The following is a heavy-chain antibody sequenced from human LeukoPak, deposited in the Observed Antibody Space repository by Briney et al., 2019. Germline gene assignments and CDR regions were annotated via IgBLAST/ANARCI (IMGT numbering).Heavy chain of an antibody. CDR2: FNHSGYT. D-gene: IGHD4-17*01. CDR1: GVSFSTYY. CDR3: ARQLYGSDY. V-gene: IGHV4-34*01. Sequence: SETLSLTCDVSGVSFSTYYWSWIRQSPEKGLEWIGEFNHSGYTNYNPSLKGRVTISVDTSKNQFSLKLSSVTAADTAVYYCARQLYGSDYWGQGTLVTVSS. J-gene: IGHJ4*02.